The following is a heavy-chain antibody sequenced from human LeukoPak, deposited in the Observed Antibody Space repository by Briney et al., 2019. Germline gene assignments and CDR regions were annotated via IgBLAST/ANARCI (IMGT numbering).Heavy chain of an antibody. CDR1: GGSFSGYY. Sequence: SETLSLTCAVYGGSFSGYYWSWIRQPPGKGLEWIGEINHSGSTNYNPSLKSRVTISVDTSKNQFSLKLSSVTAADTAVYYCARYDSSGYYSHGFDYWGQGTLVTVSS. V-gene: IGHV4-34*01. CDR3: ARYDSSGYYSHGFDY. CDR2: INHSGST. D-gene: IGHD3-22*01. J-gene: IGHJ4*02.